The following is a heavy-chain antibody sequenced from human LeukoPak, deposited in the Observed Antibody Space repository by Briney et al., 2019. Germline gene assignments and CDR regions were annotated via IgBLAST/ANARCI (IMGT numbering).Heavy chain of an antibody. CDR3: AKDLRDGYNYVDC. V-gene: IGHV3-30*18. J-gene: IGHJ4*02. CDR2: IAYDGSNK. D-gene: IGHD5-24*01. Sequence: PGRSLRLSCAAFGFTFSTYGMHWVRQAPGKGLEWVAVIAYDGSNKFYADSVRGRFTISRDNSKSTLYLQMNSLRPEDTAVYYCAKDLRDGYNYVDCWGQGTLVTVSS. CDR1: GFTFSTYG.